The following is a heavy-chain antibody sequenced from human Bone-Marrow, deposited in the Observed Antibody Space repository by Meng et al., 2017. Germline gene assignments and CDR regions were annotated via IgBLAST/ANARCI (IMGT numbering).Heavy chain of an antibody. V-gene: IGHV3-74*01. CDR3: ARGSAGFDI. CDR2: INNDGSTT. CDR1: GFTFSDYW. Sequence: EVQVVESGGGLVQPVGSLRLSCAGSGFTFSDYWMHWVRQVPGKGLVWVSHINNDGSTTTYAGSVKGRFTISRDNAKNTMYLQMNSLRAEDTALYFCARGSAGFDIWGQGTLVTVSP. D-gene: IGHD6-25*01. J-gene: IGHJ4*02.